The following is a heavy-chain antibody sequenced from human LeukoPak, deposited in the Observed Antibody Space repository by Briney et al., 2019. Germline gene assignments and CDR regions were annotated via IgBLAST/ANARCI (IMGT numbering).Heavy chain of an antibody. V-gene: IGHV3-30-3*01. D-gene: IGHD2-2*02. CDR2: ISYDGSNK. Sequence: GGSLRLSCAASGFTFSSYAMHWVRQAPGKGLEWVAVISYDGSNKYYADSVKGRFTISRDNAKNSLYLQMNSLRAEDTAVYYCARLGYCSSTSCYSPDWGQGTLVTVSS. J-gene: IGHJ4*02. CDR1: GFTFSSYA. CDR3: ARLGYCSSTSCYSPD.